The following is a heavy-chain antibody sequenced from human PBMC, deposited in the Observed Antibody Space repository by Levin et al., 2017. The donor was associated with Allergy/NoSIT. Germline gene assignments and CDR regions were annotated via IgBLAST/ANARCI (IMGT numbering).Heavy chain of an antibody. V-gene: IGHV3-66*02. Sequence: GGSLRLSCAVSGFTVGNNYLRWVRQAPGKGLEWVSLIYSGGGTYYADSVKGRFTISRDNSENTLHLQMNSLRVEDTAVYYCARDRYCSGDKCYGAWGQGTLVTVSS. J-gene: IGHJ5*02. CDR3: ARDRYCSGDKCYGA. CDR2: IYSGGGT. CDR1: GFTVGNNY. D-gene: IGHD2-15*01.